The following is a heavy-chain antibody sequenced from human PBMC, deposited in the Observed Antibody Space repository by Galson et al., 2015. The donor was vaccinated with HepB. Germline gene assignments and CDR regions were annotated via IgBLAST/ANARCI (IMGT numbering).Heavy chain of an antibody. CDR1: GFTFSSYG. CDR2: IGTGSKTI. Sequence: SLRLSCAPSGFTFSSYGMNWVRQAPGKGLEWVSYIGTGSKTIYYADSVKGRFTISRDNAKNSLFLQVNSLRVEDTAVYYCARDRWAAAGRNFDYWGQGALVTVSS. D-gene: IGHD6-13*01. J-gene: IGHJ4*02. V-gene: IGHV3-48*01. CDR3: ARDRWAAAGRNFDY.